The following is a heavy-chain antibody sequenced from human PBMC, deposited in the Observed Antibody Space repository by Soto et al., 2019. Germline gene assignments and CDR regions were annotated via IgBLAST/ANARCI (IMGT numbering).Heavy chain of an antibody. CDR2: ISYDGSNK. J-gene: IGHJ4*02. D-gene: IGHD1-26*01. V-gene: IGHV3-30-3*01. CDR3: ARDSGWELRRVFFDY. Sequence: GGSLRLSCAASGFTFSSYAMYWVRQAPGKGLEWVAVISYDGSNKYYADSVKGRFTISRDNSKNTLYLQMNSLRAEDTAVYYCARDSGWELRRVFFDYWGQGTLVTVSS. CDR1: GFTFSSYA.